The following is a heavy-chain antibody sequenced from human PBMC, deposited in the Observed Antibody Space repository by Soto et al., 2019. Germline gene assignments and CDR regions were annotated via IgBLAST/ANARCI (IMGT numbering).Heavy chain of an antibody. D-gene: IGHD3-3*02. CDR1: GDSIISSDFY. J-gene: IGHJ5*02. V-gene: IGHV4-39*01. CDR2: IFYLGSS. Sequence: NPSETLSLTCTVSGDSIISSDFYLGLVRQPPGKGLEWIGSIFYLGSSYYNPSLKSRVTMSVDTSKNQFSLSLRSVPAADTALYFCDRHSLALRKNNWFDPWGQGIMVTVSS. CDR3: DRHSLALRKNNWFDP.